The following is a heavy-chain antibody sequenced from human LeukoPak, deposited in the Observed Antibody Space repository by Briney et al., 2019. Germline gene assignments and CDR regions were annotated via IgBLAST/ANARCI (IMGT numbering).Heavy chain of an antibody. D-gene: IGHD5-12*01. CDR2: INWSGGTT. Sequence: GGSLRLXCAASGFTFDSYAVSWVRHAPGKGLEWVSGINWSGGTTTYADSVKGRFTISRDNAKNSLYLQVNSLRVEDTALYYCARHGDYDYYFDYWGQGTLVTVSS. CDR3: ARHGDYDYYFDY. CDR1: GFTFDSYA. J-gene: IGHJ4*02. V-gene: IGHV3-20*04.